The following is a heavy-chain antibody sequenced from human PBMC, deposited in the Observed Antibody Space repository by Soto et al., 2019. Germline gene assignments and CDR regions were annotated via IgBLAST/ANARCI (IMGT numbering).Heavy chain of an antibody. J-gene: IGHJ4*02. CDR1: GLTFSTYA. V-gene: IGHV3-23*01. D-gene: IGHD1-7*01. CDR3: AKDRNYPRDQFHY. Sequence: GGSLRLSCAASGLTFSTYALSWVRQAPGKGLEWVSAISANGQGIYYADSVRGRFTISRDNSKNTIFLHMDSLRAEDTAVYYCAKDRNYPRDQFHYWGQGTLVTVSS. CDR2: ISANGQGI.